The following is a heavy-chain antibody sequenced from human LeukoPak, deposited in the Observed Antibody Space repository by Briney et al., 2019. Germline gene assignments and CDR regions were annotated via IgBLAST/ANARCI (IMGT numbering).Heavy chain of an antibody. Sequence: GGSLRLSCAASGFTFSSYWMSWVRQAPGKGLEWVANIKQDGSEKYYVDSVKGRFTISRDNAKNSLYLQMNSLRAEDTAVYYCARDGGDSGSYSDYYFDYWGQGTLVTVSS. CDR1: GFTFSSYW. CDR2: IKQDGSEK. D-gene: IGHD1-26*01. J-gene: IGHJ4*02. CDR3: ARDGGDSGSYSDYYFDY. V-gene: IGHV3-7*01.